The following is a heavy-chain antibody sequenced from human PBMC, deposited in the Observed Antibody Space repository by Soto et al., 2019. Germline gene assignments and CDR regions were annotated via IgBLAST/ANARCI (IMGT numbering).Heavy chain of an antibody. CDR1: GCTFSSYA. Sequence: GASVKVSCKASGCTFSSYAISWVRQAPGQRLEWMGWINAGNGNTKYSQKFQGRVTITRDTSASTAYMELSSLRSEDTAVYYCARSSSSPKNWFDPWGQGTLVTVSS. V-gene: IGHV1-3*01. D-gene: IGHD2-2*01. J-gene: IGHJ5*02. CDR2: INAGNGNT. CDR3: ARSSSSPKNWFDP.